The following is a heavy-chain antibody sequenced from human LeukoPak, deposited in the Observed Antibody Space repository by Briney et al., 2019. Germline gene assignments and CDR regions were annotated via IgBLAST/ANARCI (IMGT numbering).Heavy chain of an antibody. J-gene: IGHJ6*02. V-gene: IGHV6-1*01. CDR3: ARDRVVGAPLFYYYYGMDV. CDR2: TYYRSKWYN. D-gene: IGHD1-26*01. Sequence: SQTLSLTCAISGDSVSSNSAAWNWIRQSPSRGLEWLGRTYYRSKWYNGYAVSVKSRITINPDTSKNQFSLQLNSVTPEDTAVYYCARDRVVGAPLFYYYYGMDVWGQGTTVTVSS. CDR1: GDSVSSNSAA.